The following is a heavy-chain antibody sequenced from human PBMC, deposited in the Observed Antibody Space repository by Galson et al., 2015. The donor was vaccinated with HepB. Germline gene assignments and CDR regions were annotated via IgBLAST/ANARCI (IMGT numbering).Heavy chain of an antibody. CDR3: ARGEDIVVVVAATGDYGMDV. V-gene: IGHV1-8*01. CDR2: MNPNSGNT. Sequence: SVKVSCKASGYTFTSYDINWVRQATGQGLEWMGWMNPNSGNTGCAQKFQGRVTMTRNTSISTAYMELSSLRSEDTAVYYCARGEDIVVVVAATGDYGMDVWGQGTTVTVSS. D-gene: IGHD2-15*01. CDR1: GYTFTSYD. J-gene: IGHJ6*02.